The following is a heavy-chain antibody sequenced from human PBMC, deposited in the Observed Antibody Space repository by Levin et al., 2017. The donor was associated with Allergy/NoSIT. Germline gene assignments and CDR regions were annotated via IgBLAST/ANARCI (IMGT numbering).Heavy chain of an antibody. V-gene: IGHV3-21*01. D-gene: IGHD3-22*01. J-gene: IGHJ6*02. CDR2: ISAVGNYI. CDR1: GILFSSYY. Sequence: PGGSLRLSCAASGILFSSYYMNWVRQAPGKGLEWVSSISAVGNYIYYADSVKGRFTISRDNAKNSLFLQMNSLIAEDTAVYYCASWAMYHYDRSAFDYFYYAMDVWGQGTTVTVSS. CDR3: ASWAMYHYDRSAFDYFYYAMDV.